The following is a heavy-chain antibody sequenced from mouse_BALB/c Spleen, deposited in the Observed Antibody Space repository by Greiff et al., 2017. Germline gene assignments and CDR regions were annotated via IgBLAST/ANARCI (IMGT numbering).Heavy chain of an antibody. J-gene: IGHJ3*01. CDR3: AREDYYGSNPAWFAY. Sequence: VQRVESGPGLVAPSQSLSITCTVSGFSLTSYGVHWVRQPPGKGLEWLGVIWAGGSTNYNSALMSRLSISKDNSKSQVFLKMNSLQTDDTAMYYCAREDYYGSNPAWFAYWGQGTLVTVSA. V-gene: IGHV2-9*02. CDR2: IWAGGST. CDR1: GFSLTSYG. D-gene: IGHD1-1*01.